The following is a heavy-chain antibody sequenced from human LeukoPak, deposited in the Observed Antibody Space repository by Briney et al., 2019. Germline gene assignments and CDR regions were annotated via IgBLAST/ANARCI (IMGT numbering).Heavy chain of an antibody. Sequence: SETLSLTCTVSGGSISSYYWSWIRQPPGKGLEWIGRIYTSGSTNYNPSLKSRVTMSVDTSKNQFSLKLSSVTAADTAVYYCARDSPLERSFDYWGQGTLVTVSS. D-gene: IGHD1-1*01. V-gene: IGHV4-4*07. CDR3: ARDSPLERSFDY. J-gene: IGHJ4*02. CDR2: IYTSGST. CDR1: GGSISSYY.